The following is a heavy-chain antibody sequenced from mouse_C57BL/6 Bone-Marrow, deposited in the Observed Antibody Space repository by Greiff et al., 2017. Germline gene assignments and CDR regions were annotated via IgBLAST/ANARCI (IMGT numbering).Heavy chain of an antibody. CDR2: IHPNSGST. Sequence: QVQLQQPGAELVKPGASVKLSCKASGYTFTSYWMPWVKQRPGQGLEWIGMIHPNSGSTNYNEKFKSKATLTVDKSTSTAYMQLSSLTSEDSAVYCCARWGYDVYYYAMDYWGQGTSVTVSS. CDR3: ARWGYDVYYYAMDY. D-gene: IGHD2-2*01. V-gene: IGHV1-64*01. J-gene: IGHJ4*01. CDR1: GYTFTSYW.